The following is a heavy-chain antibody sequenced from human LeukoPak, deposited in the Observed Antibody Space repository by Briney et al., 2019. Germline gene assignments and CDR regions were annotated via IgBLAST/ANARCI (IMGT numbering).Heavy chain of an antibody. Sequence: SETLSLTCTVSGGSISSYYWSWIRQPPGKRLEWIGYIYYSGSTNYNPSLKSRVTISVDTSKNQFSLKLSSVTAADTAVYYCARVIGLAYFDYWGQGTLVTVSS. CDR1: GGSISSYY. CDR2: IYYSGST. D-gene: IGHD3-16*02. V-gene: IGHV4-59*01. J-gene: IGHJ4*02. CDR3: ARVIGLAYFDY.